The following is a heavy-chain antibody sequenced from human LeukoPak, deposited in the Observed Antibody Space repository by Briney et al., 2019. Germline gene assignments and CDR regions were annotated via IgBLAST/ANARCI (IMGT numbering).Heavy chain of an antibody. J-gene: IGHJ4*02. D-gene: IGHD3-22*01. CDR3: ARAPLGYYDSSGYFDY. V-gene: IGHV4-4*07. CDR1: GFTFSDYY. Sequence: LRLSCAASGFTFSDYYWSWIRQPPGKGLEWIGRIYTSGSTNYNPSLKSRVTMSVDTSKNQFSLKLSSVTAADTAVYYCARAPLGYYDSSGYFDYWGQGTLVTVSS. CDR2: IYTSGST.